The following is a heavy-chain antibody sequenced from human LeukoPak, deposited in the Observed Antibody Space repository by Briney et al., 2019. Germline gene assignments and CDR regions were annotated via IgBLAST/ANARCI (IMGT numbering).Heavy chain of an antibody. Sequence: GGSLRLSCAASGFPFSSYTMNWVRQAPGKGLEWVSSIRSSSSNIYYADSVKGRFTISRDNAKNSLYLQMNSLSAEDTAVYYCARAQKYSYDAFDIWGQGTMVTVSS. CDR1: GFPFSSYT. V-gene: IGHV3-21*01. CDR3: ARAQKYSYDAFDI. D-gene: IGHD4-11*01. J-gene: IGHJ3*02. CDR2: IRSSSSNI.